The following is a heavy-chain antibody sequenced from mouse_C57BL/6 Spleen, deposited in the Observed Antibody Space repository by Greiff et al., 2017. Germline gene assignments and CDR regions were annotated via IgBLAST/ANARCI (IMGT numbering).Heavy chain of an antibody. Sequence: EVQLQESGPGLVKPSQSLSLTCSVTGYSITSGYYWNWIRQFPGNKLEWMGYISYDGSNNYNPSLKNRISFPRDTSKNQFFLKLKAVTTEDTATYDCARDPFYYGSSPWFAYWGQGTLVTVSA. J-gene: IGHJ3*01. CDR1: GYSITSGYY. V-gene: IGHV3-6*01. CDR2: ISYDGSN. CDR3: ARDPFYYGSSPWFAY. D-gene: IGHD1-1*01.